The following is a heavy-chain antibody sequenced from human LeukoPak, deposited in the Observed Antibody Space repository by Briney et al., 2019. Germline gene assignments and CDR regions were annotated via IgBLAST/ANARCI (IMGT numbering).Heavy chain of an antibody. Sequence: PGGSLRLSCAASGFTFSSYGMHWVRQAPGKGLEWVAVISYDGSNKYYADSVKGRFTISRDNSKNTLYLQMNSLRAEDTAVYYCAKVQRGIAVAGFDYWGQGTLVTVSS. CDR1: GFTFSSYG. CDR2: ISYDGSNK. V-gene: IGHV3-30*18. J-gene: IGHJ4*02. CDR3: AKVQRGIAVAGFDY. D-gene: IGHD6-19*01.